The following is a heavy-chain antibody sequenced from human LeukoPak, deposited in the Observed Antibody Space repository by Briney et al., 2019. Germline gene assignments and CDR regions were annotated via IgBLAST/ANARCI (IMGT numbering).Heavy chain of an antibody. CDR3: AKDRPNYYGSNGHYYKLNGDC. Sequence: GGSLRLSCAASGFTVSSNYMSWVRQAPGKGLEWVSVIYSGGSTYYADSVKGRFTISRDNSDNTLYLQMSSLRAEDTAVYYCAKDRPNYYGSNGHYYKLNGDCWGQGTLVTVSS. CDR1: GFTVSSNY. D-gene: IGHD3-22*01. CDR2: IYSGGST. V-gene: IGHV3-53*01. J-gene: IGHJ4*02.